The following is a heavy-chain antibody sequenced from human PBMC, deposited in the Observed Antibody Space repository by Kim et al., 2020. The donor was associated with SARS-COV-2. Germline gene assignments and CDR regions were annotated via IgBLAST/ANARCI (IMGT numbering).Heavy chain of an antibody. J-gene: IGHJ4*02. CDR2: IFYSGNT. CDR1: GGSISSRNYF. CDR3: ARHHTDYNWNLFDY. Sequence: SETLSLTCFVSGGSISSRNYFWGWIRQPPGKGLEWIGSIFYSGNTYNNPSLKSRLTISVDTSKNQFSLKLSSVTAADTAVYFCARHHTDYNWNLFDYWGQGTLVTVSS. D-gene: IGHD1-20*01. V-gene: IGHV4-39*01.